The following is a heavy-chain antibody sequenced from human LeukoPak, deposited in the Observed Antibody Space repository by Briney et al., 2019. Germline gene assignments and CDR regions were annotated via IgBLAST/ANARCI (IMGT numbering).Heavy chain of an antibody. CDR1: GFTFSSYA. CDR2: ISGDGGDT. Sequence: GGTLRLSWAASGFTFSSYAMNWVRQAPGKGLEWVTTISGDGGDTHYADSVRGRFTIYRANSKNTVFLQMNSLRAADTAVYYCAKSGSRDWDYFDYWGQGTLVT. V-gene: IGHV3-23*01. D-gene: IGHD6-19*01. CDR3: AKSGSRDWDYFDY. J-gene: IGHJ4*02.